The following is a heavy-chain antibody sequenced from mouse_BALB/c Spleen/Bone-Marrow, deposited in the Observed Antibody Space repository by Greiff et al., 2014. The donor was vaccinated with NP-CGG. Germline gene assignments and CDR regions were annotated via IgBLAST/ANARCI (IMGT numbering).Heavy chain of an antibody. Sequence: VQLQQSGAELVKPGASVKLSCKTSGYTFTSYWIHWVKQRPGQGLGWIGEIYPGNGTTYYNEKFKGKATLTVDTSSSTAYMQLSSLTSEDSAVYFCASRDNWGYDPDYWGQGTTLTVSS. V-gene: IGHV1S132*01. CDR2: IYPGNGTT. D-gene: IGHD3-2*01. J-gene: IGHJ2*01. CDR3: ASRDNWGYDPDY. CDR1: GYTFTSYW.